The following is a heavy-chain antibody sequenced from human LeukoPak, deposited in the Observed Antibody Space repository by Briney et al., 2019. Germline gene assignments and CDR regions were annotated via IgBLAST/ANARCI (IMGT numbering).Heavy chain of an antibody. CDR3: ARESLVAYGGAFDI. Sequence: GGSLRLSCAASGFIVSNNYMNWVRQAPGKGLEWASALYSGGSTYYADSVKGRFTISRDNSKNTVDLQMDSLRAEDTAVYYCARESLVAYGGAFDIWGHGTLVTVSS. D-gene: IGHD4-23*01. V-gene: IGHV3-53*01. J-gene: IGHJ3*02. CDR1: GFIVSNNY. CDR2: LYSGGST.